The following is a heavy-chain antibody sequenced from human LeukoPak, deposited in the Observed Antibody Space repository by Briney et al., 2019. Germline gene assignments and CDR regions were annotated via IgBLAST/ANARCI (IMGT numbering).Heavy chain of an antibody. CDR1: GFAFNTYA. Sequence: PGTSLRLSCAASGFAFNTYAMHWVRQVPGKGLEWVTLIWHDGSHKFYIDSVRGRFTISRDNSKNTVYLQMNGLRAEDTAVYYCAREIFGSGGYPDFWGQGTLVTVSS. D-gene: IGHD3-10*01. CDR3: AREIFGSGGYPDF. CDR2: IWHDGSHK. V-gene: IGHV3-33*01. J-gene: IGHJ4*02.